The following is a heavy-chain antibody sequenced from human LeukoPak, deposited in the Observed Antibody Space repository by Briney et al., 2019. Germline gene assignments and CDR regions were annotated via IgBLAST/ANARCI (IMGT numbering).Heavy chain of an antibody. CDR1: GFTFSTYT. Sequence: GGSLRLSCAASGFTFSTYTMHWVRQAPGKGLEWVALISYDGSNTYYADSVKGRFTISRDNSKNTMYLQVNSLRAEDTAVYYCGRHKYPWKSADGFDIWGQGTMVTVSS. V-gene: IGHV3-30*04. J-gene: IGHJ3*02. D-gene: IGHD1-1*01. CDR2: ISYDGSNT. CDR3: GRHKYPWKSADGFDI.